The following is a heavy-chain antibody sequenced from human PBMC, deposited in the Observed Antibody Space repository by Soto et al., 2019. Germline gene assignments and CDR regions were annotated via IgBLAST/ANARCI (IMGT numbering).Heavy chain of an antibody. CDR3: ARGADYGGNSEEGYYYYYYGMDV. CDR1: GGSISSSNW. D-gene: IGHD4-17*01. Sequence: QVQLQESGPGLVKPSGTLSLTCAVSGGSISSSNWWSWVRQPPGKGLEWIGEIYHSGSTNYNPSXKGGAXISVDKSKTQXXLXLIXVTAADTAVYYCARGADYGGNSEEGYYYYYYGMDVWGQGTTVTVSS. J-gene: IGHJ6*02. CDR2: IYHSGST. V-gene: IGHV4-4*02.